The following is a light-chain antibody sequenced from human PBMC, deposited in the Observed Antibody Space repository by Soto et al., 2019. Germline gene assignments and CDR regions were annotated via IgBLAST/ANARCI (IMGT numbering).Light chain of an antibody. CDR1: SGSVSISHY. V-gene: IGLV8-61*01. J-gene: IGLJ2*01. CDR2: NTK. Sequence: QTVVTQEPSFSVSPGGTVTLTCGLRSGSVSISHYPSWYQQTPGQAPRTLIYNTKTRSSGVPDRFAGSILGNKAALTITGAQAEDESDYYCVLYMGSGISIFGGGTKLTVL. CDR3: VLYMGSGISI.